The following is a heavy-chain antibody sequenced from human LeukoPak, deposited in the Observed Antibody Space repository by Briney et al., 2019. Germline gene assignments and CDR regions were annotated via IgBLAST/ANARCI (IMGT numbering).Heavy chain of an antibody. D-gene: IGHD3-10*01. CDR2: INPNSGGT. V-gene: IGHV1-2*02. CDR3: ARTSSQLLWFGELWD. J-gene: IGHJ4*02. Sequence: ASVKVSCKASGYTFTGYYMHWVRQAPGQGLEWMGWINPNSGGTNYTQKFQGRVTMTRDTSISTAYMELSRLRSDDTAVYYCARTSSQLLWFGELWDWGQRTLVTLSS. CDR1: GYTFTGYY.